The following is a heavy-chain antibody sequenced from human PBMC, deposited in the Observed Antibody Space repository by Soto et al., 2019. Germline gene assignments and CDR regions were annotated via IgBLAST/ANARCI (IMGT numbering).Heavy chain of an antibody. CDR1: GFTFSSYA. D-gene: IGHD3-3*01. Sequence: GGSLRLSCAASGFTFSSYAMHWVRQAPGKGLEWVSGISWNSGSIGYADSVKGRFTISGDTARNSLYLQMNGLRAEATALYYCAKGSSPDFWSGGWFDPWGQGTLVTVSS. CDR3: AKGSSPDFWSGGWFDP. V-gene: IGHV3-9*01. CDR2: ISWNSGSI. J-gene: IGHJ5*02.